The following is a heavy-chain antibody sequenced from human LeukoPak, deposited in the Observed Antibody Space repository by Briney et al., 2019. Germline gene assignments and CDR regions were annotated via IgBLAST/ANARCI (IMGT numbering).Heavy chain of an antibody. D-gene: IGHD3-10*01. CDR2: ISGSGGST. J-gene: IGHJ6*02. CDR3: AKDPRGVVYYYGMDV. V-gene: IGHV3-23*01. CDR1: GFTFSSYA. Sequence: GGSLRLSCAASGFTFSSYAMSWVRQAPGEGLEWVSAISGSGGSTYYADSVKGRFTISRDNSKNTLYLQMNSLRAEDTAVYYCAKDPRGVVYYYGMDVWGQGTTVTVSS.